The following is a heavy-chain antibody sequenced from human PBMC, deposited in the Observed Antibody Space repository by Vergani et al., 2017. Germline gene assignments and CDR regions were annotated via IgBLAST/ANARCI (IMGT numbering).Heavy chain of an antibody. CDR1: GFTFSSYG. J-gene: IGHJ5*02. CDR3: ARDWYDILTGYPDRNWFDP. D-gene: IGHD3-9*01. V-gene: IGHV3-33*01. Sequence: QVQLVESGGGVVQPGRSLRLSCAASGFTFSSYGMHWVRQAPGKGLEWVAVIWYDGSNKYYADSVKGRFTISSDNSKNTLYLQMNSLRAEDKAVYYCARDWYDILTGYPDRNWFDPWGQGTLVTVSS. CDR2: IWYDGSNK.